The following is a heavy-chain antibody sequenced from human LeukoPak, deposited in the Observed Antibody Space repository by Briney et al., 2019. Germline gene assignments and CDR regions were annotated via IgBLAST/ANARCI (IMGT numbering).Heavy chain of an antibody. D-gene: IGHD3-3*01. J-gene: IGHJ5*02. Sequence: GASVKVSCKASGYTFTGYYMHWVRQAPGQGLEWMGWINPNSGGTNYAQKFQGRVTMTRDTSISTAYMELSRLRSDDTAVYYCAREWVAYYDFWSGYSRNWFDPWGQGTLVTVSS. V-gene: IGHV1-2*02. CDR3: AREWVAYYDFWSGYSRNWFDP. CDR2: INPNSGGT. CDR1: GYTFTGYY.